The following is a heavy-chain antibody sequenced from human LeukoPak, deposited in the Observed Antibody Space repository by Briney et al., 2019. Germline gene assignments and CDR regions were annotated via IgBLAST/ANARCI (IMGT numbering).Heavy chain of an antibody. V-gene: IGHV3-7*01. J-gene: IGHJ4*02. CDR1: GFTFSSYW. CDR2: IKQDGSEK. D-gene: IGHD3-10*01. Sequence: GGSLRLSCAASGFTFSSYWMSWVRQAPGKGLEWVANIKQDGSEKYYVDSVKGRFTISRDNAKNSLYLQMNSLRAEDTAGYYCSRGLLVRGVSTIDYWGQGTLVTVSS. CDR3: SRGLLVRGVSTIDY.